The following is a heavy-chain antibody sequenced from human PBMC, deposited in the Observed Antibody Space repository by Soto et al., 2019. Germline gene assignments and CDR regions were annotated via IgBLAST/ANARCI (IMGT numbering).Heavy chain of an antibody. D-gene: IGHD3-9*01. J-gene: IGHJ4*02. Sequence: KPSETLSLTCTVSVGCVSSSSYYWGWVRQPPGKGLEWIGSVYYSGSTYYNPSLESRVTISVDKSKNQFSLKLMSLSAADTAVYYCGRLEGLATISYYFDYWGQGALVTVSS. V-gene: IGHV4-39*01. CDR1: VGCVSSSSYY. CDR2: VYYSGST. CDR3: GRLEGLATISYYFDY.